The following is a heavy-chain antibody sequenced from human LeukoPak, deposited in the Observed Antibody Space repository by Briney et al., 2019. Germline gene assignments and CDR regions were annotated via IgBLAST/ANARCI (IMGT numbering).Heavy chain of an antibody. J-gene: IGHJ5*02. Sequence: SETLSLTCTVSGGSISSYYWSWIRQPPGKGLEWIGEINHSGSTNYNPSLKSRVTISVDTSKNQFSLKLSSVTAADTAVYYCASLVTSWGQGTLVTVSS. CDR1: GGSISSYY. CDR2: INHSGST. CDR3: ASLVTS. D-gene: IGHD1-26*01. V-gene: IGHV4-34*01.